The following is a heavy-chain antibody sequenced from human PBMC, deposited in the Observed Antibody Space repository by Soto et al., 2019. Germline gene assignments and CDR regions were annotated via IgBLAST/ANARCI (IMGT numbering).Heavy chain of an antibody. CDR2: INHSGST. CDR3: AREGYSYGLHYYYYYGMDV. V-gene: IGHV4-34*01. D-gene: IGHD5-18*01. Sequence: SETLSLTCAVYGGSFSGYYWSWIRQPPGKGLEWIGEINHSGSTNYNLSIKSRVTISVDTSKDQFSLKLSSVTAADTAVYYCAREGYSYGLHYYYYYGMDVWGQGTTVTVSS. J-gene: IGHJ6*02. CDR1: GGSFSGYY.